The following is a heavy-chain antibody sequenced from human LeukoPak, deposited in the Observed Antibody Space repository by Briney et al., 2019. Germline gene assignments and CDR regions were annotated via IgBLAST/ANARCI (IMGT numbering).Heavy chain of an antibody. CDR3: ARRRAEGGSNGHYNWFDP. Sequence: SETLSLTCTVSGGSISRYYWSWIRQPPGKGLEWIGYIYYGGSTNYNPSLKSRVTISVDTSKNQFSLKLSSVTAADTAVYYWARRRAEGGSNGHYNWFDPWGQGILVTVSS. D-gene: IGHD6-13*01. V-gene: IGHV4-59*08. CDR1: GGSISRYY. CDR2: IYYGGST. J-gene: IGHJ5*02.